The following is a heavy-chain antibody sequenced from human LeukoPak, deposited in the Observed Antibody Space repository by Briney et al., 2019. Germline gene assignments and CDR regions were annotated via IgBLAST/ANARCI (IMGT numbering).Heavy chain of an antibody. CDR3: AILASYGPFDY. J-gene: IGHJ4*02. CDR2: INHSGST. CDR1: GGSFSGYY. D-gene: IGHD5-18*01. Sequence: SEALSLTCAVYGGSFSGYYWSWIRQPPGKGLEWIGEINHSGSTNYNPSLKSRVTISVDTSKNQFSLKLSSVTAADTAVYYCAILASYGPFDYSGQGTLVTVFS. V-gene: IGHV4-34*01.